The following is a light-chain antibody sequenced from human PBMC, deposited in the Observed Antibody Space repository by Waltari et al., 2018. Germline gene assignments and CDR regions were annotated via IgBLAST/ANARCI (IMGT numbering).Light chain of an antibody. CDR3: QQYGSSPPVT. V-gene: IGKV3-20*01. CDR2: GAS. J-gene: IGKJ1*01. Sequence: EIVLTKSPGTLSLSPGERATLSCRASQSVSSSYLAWYQQKPCQAPRLLIYGASSRATGIPDRFSGSGSGTDFTLTISRLEPEDFAVYYCQQYGSSPPVTFGQGTKVEIK. CDR1: QSVSSSY.